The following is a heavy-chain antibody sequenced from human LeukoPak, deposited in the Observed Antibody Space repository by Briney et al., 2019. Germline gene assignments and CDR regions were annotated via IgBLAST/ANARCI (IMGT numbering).Heavy chain of an antibody. V-gene: IGHV3-48*03. D-gene: IGHD4-11*01. Sequence: PGGSLRLSCAASGFTFSSYEMNWVRQAPGKGLEWVSYISSSGSTIYYADSVKGRFTISRDSAKNSLYLQMNSLRAEDTAVYYCARYDYNNYDDWFDPWGQGTLVTVSS. CDR1: GFTFSSYE. J-gene: IGHJ5*02. CDR3: ARYDYNNYDDWFDP. CDR2: ISSSGSTI.